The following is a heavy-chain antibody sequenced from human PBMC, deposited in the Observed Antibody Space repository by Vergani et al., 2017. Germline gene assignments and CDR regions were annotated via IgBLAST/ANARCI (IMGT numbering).Heavy chain of an antibody. CDR2: LTGGGGST. V-gene: IGHV3-23*01. CDR3: VKDAGSYENFSDS. CDR1: GFTFSTYA. Sequence: EVQLLESGGSLKQPGGSVRLSCAASGFTFSTYAMHWVRQAPGKGLEWVSALTGGGGSTYYADSFKGRFIISRDNSRDTLYLQMNSLRPEDTATYYCVKDAGSYENFSDSWCQGTLVTVSS. J-gene: IGHJ4*02. D-gene: IGHD1-26*01.